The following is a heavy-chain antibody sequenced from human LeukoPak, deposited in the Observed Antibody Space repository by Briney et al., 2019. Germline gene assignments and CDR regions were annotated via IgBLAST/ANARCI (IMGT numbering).Heavy chain of an antibody. CDR3: ARTYGQMWFGEFENYFDY. CDR2: INPNSGGT. CDR1: GYTFTGYY. D-gene: IGHD3-10*01. Sequence: ASVKVSCKASGYTFTGYYMHWVRQAPGQGLEWMGWINPNSGGTNYAQKFQGRVTMTRDTSISTAYMELSRLRSNDTAVYYCARTYGQMWFGEFENYFDYWGQGTLVTVSS. V-gene: IGHV1-2*02. J-gene: IGHJ4*02.